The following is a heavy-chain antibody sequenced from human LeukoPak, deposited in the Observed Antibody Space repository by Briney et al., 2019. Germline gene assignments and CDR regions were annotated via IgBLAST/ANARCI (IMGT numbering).Heavy chain of an antibody. Sequence: GGSLRLSCAASGFTFSSYSMNWVRQAPGKGLEWVANIKGDGSERYYVDSVKGRFTISRDNAKNSLYLQMNSLRAEDTAVYYCVRQAGVSWGQGTLVTVS. J-gene: IGHJ5*02. CDR1: GFTFSSYS. D-gene: IGHD6-19*01. CDR2: IKGDGSER. CDR3: VRQAGVS. V-gene: IGHV3-7*01.